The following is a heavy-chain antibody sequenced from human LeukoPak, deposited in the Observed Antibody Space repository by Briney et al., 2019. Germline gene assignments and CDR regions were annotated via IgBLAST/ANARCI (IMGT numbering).Heavy chain of an antibody. CDR2: ISSSSSYI. J-gene: IGHJ6*02. CDR1: GFTFSSYS. D-gene: IGHD2-2*02. V-gene: IGHV3-21*01. Sequence: RAGGSLRLSCAASGFTFSSYSVNWVRQAPGKGLEWVSSISSSSSYIYYADSVKGRFTISRDNAKNSLYLQMNSLRAEDTAVYYCARDQLGYCSSTSCYTGYYGMDVWGQGTTVTVSS. CDR3: ARDQLGYCSSTSCYTGYYGMDV.